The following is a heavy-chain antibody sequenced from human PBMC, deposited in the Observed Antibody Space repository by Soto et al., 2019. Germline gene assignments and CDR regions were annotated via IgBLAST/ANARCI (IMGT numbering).Heavy chain of an antibody. J-gene: IGHJ4*02. CDR2: INPADSDT. CDR1: GYSFTNYW. Sequence: GESLKMSCNGSGYSFTNYWIGWVLQMPGKGLGWMGIINPADSDTRYSPSFQGQVTVSVDKSISTAYLQRGSLKASDTAMYYCVRPDSTGYYSHWGQGTPVTVSS. CDR3: VRPDSTGYYSH. D-gene: IGHD3-9*01. V-gene: IGHV5-51*01.